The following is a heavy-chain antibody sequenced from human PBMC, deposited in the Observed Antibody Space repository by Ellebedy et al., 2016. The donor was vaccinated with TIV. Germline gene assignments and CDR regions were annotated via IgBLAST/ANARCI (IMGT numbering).Heavy chain of an antibody. Sequence: PGGSLRLSCAASGFTFSSYVMSWVRQAPGKGLEWVSSISGRGDATYYADSVKGRFTGSRDNSKNPLYLQMNSLRAEDTAIYYCAKIAVSGLWYFDLWGRGTLVTGSS. J-gene: IGHJ2*01. CDR2: ISGRGDAT. V-gene: IGHV3-23*01. CDR1: GFTFSSYV. CDR3: AKIAVSGLWYFDL. D-gene: IGHD6-19*01.